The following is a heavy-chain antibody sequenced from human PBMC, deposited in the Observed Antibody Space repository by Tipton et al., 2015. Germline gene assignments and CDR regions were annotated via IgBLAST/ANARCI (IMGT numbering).Heavy chain of an antibody. CDR3: APPGSNSLFRDVFNV. CDR2: INPVHGAT. J-gene: IGHJ3*01. D-gene: IGHD1-26*01. Sequence: QSGAEVKSPGASVKVSCKASGFPYTTYGFSWVRQAPGQGLEWMGMINPVHGATFNAQRFQCRVTLTRDLSTSTVHMDLSSLRSDDTAVYYCAPPGSNSLFRDVFNVWGQGTVVTVSS. V-gene: IGHV1-46*01. CDR1: GFPYTTYG.